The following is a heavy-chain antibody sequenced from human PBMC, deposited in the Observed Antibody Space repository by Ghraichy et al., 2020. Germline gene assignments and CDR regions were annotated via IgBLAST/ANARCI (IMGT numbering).Heavy chain of an antibody. V-gene: IGHV3-30*18. Sequence: GGSLRLSCAASGSTFSDYGMHWVRQAPGKGLEWVAVILYDGSNKYYADSVKGRFTISRDTSKNTLYLQMNSLRAEDTAVYFCAKDRSPYAFWNLRYFYYPMDVWGQGTTVTVSS. D-gene: IGHD3-3*01. CDR1: GSTFSDYG. J-gene: IGHJ6*02. CDR3: AKDRSPYAFWNLRYFYYPMDV. CDR2: ILYDGSNK.